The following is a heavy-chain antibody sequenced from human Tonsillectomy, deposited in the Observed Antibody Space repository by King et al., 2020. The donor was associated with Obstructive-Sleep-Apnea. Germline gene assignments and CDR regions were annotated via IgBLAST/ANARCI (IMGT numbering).Heavy chain of an antibody. CDR2: ISWNSGSI. V-gene: IGHV3-9*01. D-gene: IGHD6-13*01. Sequence: VQLVESGGGLVQPGRSLRLSCAASGFTFDDYAMHWVRQAPGKGLEWVSGISWNSGSIGYADSVKGRFTISRDNAKKSLYLQMNSLRAEDTDLYYCAKDTYSSSWYYFDYWGQGTLVTVSS. CDR1: GFTFDDYA. CDR3: AKDTYSSSWYYFDY. J-gene: IGHJ4*02.